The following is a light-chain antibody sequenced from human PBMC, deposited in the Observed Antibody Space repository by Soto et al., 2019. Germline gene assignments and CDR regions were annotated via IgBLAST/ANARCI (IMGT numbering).Light chain of an antibody. J-gene: IGKJ5*01. V-gene: IGKV1-5*01. Sequence: DIHMTQPPSTLSASVGDRVTITCRASQNIRTWLAWHQQKPGKAPRLLIYDASTLDSGVPSRFSGRGSGTEFTLTISSLQPDDFATYYCQQYHTYTNTFGQGTRLEIK. CDR2: DAS. CDR3: QQYHTYTNT. CDR1: QNIRTW.